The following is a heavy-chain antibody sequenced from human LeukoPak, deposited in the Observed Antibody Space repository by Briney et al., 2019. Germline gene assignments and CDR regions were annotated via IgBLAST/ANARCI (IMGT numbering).Heavy chain of an antibody. CDR1: GFTFSTYA. J-gene: IGHJ4*02. V-gene: IGHV3-30-3*01. D-gene: IGHD6-13*01. CDR3: ASHIAASGFPFDY. CDR2: ISYDGSSK. Sequence: GGSLRLSCAASGFTFSTYAMHWVRQAPGKGLERVAVISYDGSSKYYADSVKGRFTISRDNSKNTLYLQMNSLTAEDTAVYYCASHIAASGFPFDYWGQGTLVTVSS.